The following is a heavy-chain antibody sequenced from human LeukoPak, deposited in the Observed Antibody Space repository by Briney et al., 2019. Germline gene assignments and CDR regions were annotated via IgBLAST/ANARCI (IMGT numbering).Heavy chain of an antibody. J-gene: IGHJ4*02. Sequence: GRALRLSCAASGFTFSSYGMHWVRQAPGKGLEWVAVIWYDGSNKYYADSVKGRFTISRDNSKNTLYLQMNSLRAEDTAVYYCARDCTNGVCYGIDFDYWGQGTLVTVSS. V-gene: IGHV3-33*01. CDR3: ARDCTNGVCYGIDFDY. D-gene: IGHD2-8*01. CDR1: GFTFSSYG. CDR2: IWYDGSNK.